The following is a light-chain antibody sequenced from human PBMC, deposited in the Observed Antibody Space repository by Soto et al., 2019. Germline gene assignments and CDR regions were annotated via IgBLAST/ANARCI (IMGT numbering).Light chain of an antibody. J-gene: IGKJ1*01. CDR1: QSISNY. V-gene: IGKV1-6*01. Sequence: IQMTQSPSSLSASVGDRVIISCRASQSISNYVNWFQHRPGKAPKLLIYAASTLQTGVPSRFGGSGSGTDFTLTISNLQPEDFASYYCLQDYSYPRTFGQGTKVEIK. CDR3: LQDYSYPRT. CDR2: AAS.